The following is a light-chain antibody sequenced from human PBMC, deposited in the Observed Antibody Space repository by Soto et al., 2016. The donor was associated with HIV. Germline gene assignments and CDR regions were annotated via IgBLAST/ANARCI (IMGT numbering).Light chain of an antibody. J-gene: IGLJ2*01. V-gene: IGLV3-21*03. CDR2: DDN. Sequence: SYVVTQAPSMSVAPGKTARITCGGDKIGSKSVHWYQQKPGQAPVLVVYDDNDRPSGIPERFSGSNSGNTATLTIDRVEAGDEADYYCHVWEGSTDVVFGGGTKLTVL. CDR3: HVWEGSTDVV. CDR1: KIGSKS.